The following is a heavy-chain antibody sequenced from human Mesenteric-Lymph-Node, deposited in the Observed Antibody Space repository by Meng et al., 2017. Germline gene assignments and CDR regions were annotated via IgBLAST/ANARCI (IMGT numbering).Heavy chain of an antibody. V-gene: IGHV3-23*04. Sequence: VELVECGGGLVQPGGFLRLSGAASGLTFTTNYMSWVRRAPGKGLEWVSAIGASTDTYYADSVKGRFTISRDKSQNTLYLEMNSLRAEDTAVYYCAKHRSGSYTFDYWDRGSLVTVSS. CDR1: GLTFTTNY. CDR3: AKHRSGSYTFDY. D-gene: IGHD1-26*01. CDR2: IGASTDT. J-gene: IGHJ4*02.